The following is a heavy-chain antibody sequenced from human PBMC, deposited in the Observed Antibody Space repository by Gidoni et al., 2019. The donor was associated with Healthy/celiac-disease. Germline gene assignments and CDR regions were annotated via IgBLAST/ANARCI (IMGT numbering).Heavy chain of an antibody. CDR3: ASFSFSPGIAVAGRVTGGYYYYGMDV. CDR1: GFTFSSYS. V-gene: IGHV3-48*01. D-gene: IGHD6-19*01. Sequence: EVKLVESGGGLVQPGGSLRLSCAASGFTFSSYSMTWVRQAPGKGLEWVSYISSSSSTIYYADSVKGRFTISRDNAKNSLYLQMNSLRAEDTAVYYCASFSFSPGIAVAGRVTGGYYYYGMDVWGQGTTVTVSS. J-gene: IGHJ6*02. CDR2: ISSSSSTI.